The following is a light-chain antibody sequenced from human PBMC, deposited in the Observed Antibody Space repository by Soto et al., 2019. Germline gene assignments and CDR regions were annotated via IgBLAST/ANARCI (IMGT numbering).Light chain of an antibody. V-gene: IGKV1-27*01. CDR1: QDIRNY. J-gene: IGKJ4*01. Sequence: DIQMTQSPSSLSASVGDRVTITCRASQDIRNYLAWYQQKPGRVPKLLIYAASTLQSGVPSRFRGSGSGTDFTLTITSLQPEDFSTYYCQMYNRAPPLTFGGGTKLEIK. CDR3: QMYNRAPPLT. CDR2: AAS.